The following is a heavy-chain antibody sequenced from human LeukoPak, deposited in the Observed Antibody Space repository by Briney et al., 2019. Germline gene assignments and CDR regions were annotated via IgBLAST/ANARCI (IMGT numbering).Heavy chain of an antibody. CDR2: ISWNSGVM. CDR3: ARGKTYYDFWSGYYLDY. D-gene: IGHD3-3*01. CDR1: GFTFDDYA. V-gene: IGHV3-9*01. J-gene: IGHJ4*02. Sequence: GGSLRLSCAASGFTFDDYAMHWVRQAPGKGLEWVSGISWNSGVMGYADSVKGRFTISRDNAKNSLYLQMNSLRAEDTAVYYCARGKTYYDFWSGYYLDYWGQGTLVTVSS.